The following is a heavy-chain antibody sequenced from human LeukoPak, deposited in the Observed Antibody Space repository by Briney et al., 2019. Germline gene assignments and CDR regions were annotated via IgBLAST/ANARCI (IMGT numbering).Heavy chain of an antibody. CDR1: GFTFSSYG. J-gene: IGHJ4*02. D-gene: IGHD6-19*01. CDR2: IKSKTDGGTT. Sequence: PGGSLRLSCAASGFTFSSYGMSWVRQAPGKGLEWVGRIKSKTDGGTTDYAAPVKGRFTISRDDSKNTLYLQMNSLKTEDTAVYYCTTDLGGGSGWSHDYWGQGTLVTVSS. CDR3: TTDLGGGSGWSHDY. V-gene: IGHV3-15*01.